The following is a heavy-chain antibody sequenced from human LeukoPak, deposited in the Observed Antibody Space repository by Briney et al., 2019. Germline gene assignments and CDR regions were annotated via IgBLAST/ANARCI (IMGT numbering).Heavy chain of an antibody. CDR3: ARGQEAATGQLPDWFDP. CDR1: GGSFSGYY. Sequence: SETLSLACAVYGGSFSGYYWSWIRQPPGKGLEWIGEINHSGGTNYNPSLKSRVTLSVDLSKSHFSLKLTSVTAADTAVYYCARGQEAATGQLPDWFDPWGQGTLVTVSS. V-gene: IGHV4-34*01. J-gene: IGHJ5*02. CDR2: INHSGGT. D-gene: IGHD2-15*01.